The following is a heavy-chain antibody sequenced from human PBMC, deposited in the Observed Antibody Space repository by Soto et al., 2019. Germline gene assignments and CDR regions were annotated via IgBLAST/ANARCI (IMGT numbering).Heavy chain of an antibody. J-gene: IGHJ3*02. CDR2: INEDGSDK. CDR3: ARYCSGGNCYSAFGI. D-gene: IGHD2-15*01. V-gene: IGHV3-7*05. Sequence: PGGSLRLSCVASGFTSSRYWMSWVRQAPGKGLEWVANINEDGSDKFYVDSVKGRFIISKDNARNSLYLQMNSLRAEDTAVYYCARYCSGGNCYSAFGIWGQGTMVTVSS. CDR1: GFTSSRYW.